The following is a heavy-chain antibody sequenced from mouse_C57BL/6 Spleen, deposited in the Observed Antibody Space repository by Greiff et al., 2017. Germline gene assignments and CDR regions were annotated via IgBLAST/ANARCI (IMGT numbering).Heavy chain of an antibody. CDR1: GFTFSNYW. Sequence: EVKLMESGGGLVQPGGSMKLSCVASGFTFSNYWMNWVRQSPEKGLEWVAQIRLKSDNYATHYAESVKGRFTISRDDSKSSVYLQMNNLRAEDTGIYYCIYEYGVLAYWGQGTLVTVSA. CDR2: IRLKSDNYAT. CDR3: IYEYGVLAY. V-gene: IGHV6-3*01. D-gene: IGHD2-4*01. J-gene: IGHJ3*01.